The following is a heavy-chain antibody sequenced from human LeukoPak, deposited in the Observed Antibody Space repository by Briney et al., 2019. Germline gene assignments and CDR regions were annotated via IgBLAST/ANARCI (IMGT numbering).Heavy chain of an antibody. CDR2: ISGSGGST. CDR3: AHPTEYSSSWYGNWFDP. CDR1: GFTFSSYA. Sequence: GGSLRLSCAASGFTFSSYAMSWVRQAPGKGLEWVSAISGSGGSTYYADSLKGRFTISRDNSKNTLYLQMNRLRAEDTAVYYCAHPTEYSSSWYGNWFDPWGQGTLVTVSS. J-gene: IGHJ5*02. D-gene: IGHD6-13*01. V-gene: IGHV3-23*01.